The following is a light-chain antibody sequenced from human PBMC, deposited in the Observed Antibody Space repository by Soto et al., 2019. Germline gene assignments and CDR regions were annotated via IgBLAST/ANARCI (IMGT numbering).Light chain of an antibody. CDR2: DVS. J-gene: IGLJ1*01. CDR3: SSYTSSSTYV. Sequence: QSVLTQPASVSGSPGQSIAISCTGTSSDVGAYNYVSWYQQHPGKAPKLTIYDVSNRPSGVSNRFSGSKSDNTASLTISGLQAEDEADYYCSSYTSSSTYVFGTGTKVTVL. V-gene: IGLV2-14*03. CDR1: SSDVGAYNY.